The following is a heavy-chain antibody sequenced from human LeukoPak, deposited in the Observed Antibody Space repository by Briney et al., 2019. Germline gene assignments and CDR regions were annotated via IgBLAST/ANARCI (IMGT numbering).Heavy chain of an antibody. J-gene: IGHJ3*02. D-gene: IGHD5-18*01. CDR2: ISYDGNNK. CDR1: GFTFNNYA. Sequence: SGGSLRLSCAASGFTFNNYAMHWVRQAPGKGLEWVAVISYDGNNKYYADSVKGRFIISRDNSKNTLYLQMNSLRPEDTTVYYCARDPKGGFSYGWGAFDIWGQGTMVTVSS. V-gene: IGHV3-30-3*01. CDR3: ARDPKGGFSYGWGAFDI.